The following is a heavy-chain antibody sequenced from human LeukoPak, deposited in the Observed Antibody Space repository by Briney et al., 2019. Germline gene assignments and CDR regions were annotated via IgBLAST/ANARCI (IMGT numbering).Heavy chain of an antibody. Sequence: SETLSLTCAVYGGSFSGYSWNWIRQPPVKGLEWIGEINHSGGTNYNPSLKSRVTISVDTSKKQFSLKLSSVTAADTALYYCARGVDYYGVWGQGTLVAVSS. V-gene: IGHV4-34*01. J-gene: IGHJ4*02. CDR1: GGSFSGYS. CDR3: ARGVDYYGV. CDR2: INHSGGT. D-gene: IGHD3-10*01.